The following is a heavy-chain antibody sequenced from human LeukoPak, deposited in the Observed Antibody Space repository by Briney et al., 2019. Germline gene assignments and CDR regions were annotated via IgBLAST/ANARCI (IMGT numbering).Heavy chain of an antibody. CDR2: IYYSGST. Sequence: SETLSLTCAVYGGSFSGYYWSWIRQPPGKGLEWIGYIYYSGSTNYNPSLKSRVTISVDTSKNQFSLKLSSVTAADTAVYYCARFLGGSGSYQGPNWFDPWGQGTLVTVSS. J-gene: IGHJ5*02. D-gene: IGHD3-10*01. CDR3: ARFLGGSGSYQGPNWFDP. CDR1: GGSFSGYY. V-gene: IGHV4-59*08.